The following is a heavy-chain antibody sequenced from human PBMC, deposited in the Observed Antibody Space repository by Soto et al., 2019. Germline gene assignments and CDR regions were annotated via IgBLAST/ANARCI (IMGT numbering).Heavy chain of an antibody. J-gene: IGHJ3*02. Sequence: SETLSLTCAVSGGSISSGGYSWSWIRQPPGKGLEWIGYIYYSGSTYYNPSLKSRVTISVDTSKNQFSLKLSSVTAADTAVYYCARDPYCSGGSCYLHAFDIWGQGTMVTVSS. CDR1: GGSISSGGYS. CDR2: IYYSGST. D-gene: IGHD2-15*01. V-gene: IGHV4-31*11. CDR3: ARDPYCSGGSCYLHAFDI.